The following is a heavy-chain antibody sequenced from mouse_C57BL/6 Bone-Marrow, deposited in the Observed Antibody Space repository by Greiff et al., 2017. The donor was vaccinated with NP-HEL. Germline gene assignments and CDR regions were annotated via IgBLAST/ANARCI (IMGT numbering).Heavy chain of an antibody. CDR3: AREELRLPHYYAMDY. D-gene: IGHD3-2*02. Sequence: VQLKQSGPELVKPGASVKISCKASGYSFTDYNMNWVKQSNGKSLEWIGVINPNYGTTSYNQKFKGKATLTVDQSSSTAYMQLNSLTSEDSAVYYCAREELRLPHYYAMDYWGQGTSVTVSS. CDR1: GYSFTDYN. CDR2: INPNYGTT. V-gene: IGHV1-39*01. J-gene: IGHJ4*01.